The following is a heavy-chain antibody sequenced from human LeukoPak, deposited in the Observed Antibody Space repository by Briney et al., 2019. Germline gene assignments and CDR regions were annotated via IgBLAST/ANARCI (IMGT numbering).Heavy chain of an antibody. V-gene: IGHV1-58*01. Sequence: ASVKVSCKASGFTFTSSAVQWVRQARGQRLEWIGWIVVGSGNTNYAQKFQERVTITRDMSTSTAYMELSSLTSEDTAVYYCAADSIAAAGNYYYYYGMDVWGQGTTVTVSS. CDR2: IVVGSGNT. D-gene: IGHD6-13*01. CDR1: GFTFTSSA. CDR3: AADSIAAAGNYYYYYGMDV. J-gene: IGHJ6*02.